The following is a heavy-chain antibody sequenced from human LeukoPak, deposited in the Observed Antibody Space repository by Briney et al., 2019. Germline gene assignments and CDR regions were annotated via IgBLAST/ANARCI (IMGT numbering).Heavy chain of an antibody. V-gene: IGHV1-69*04. J-gene: IGHJ6*02. CDR3: ARDPEFVGATVYYYGMDV. CDR2: IIPILGIA. Sequence: ASVKVSCKASGYTFTGYYMHWVRQAPGQGLEWMGRIIPILGIANYAQKFQGRVTITADKSTSTAYMELSSLRSEDTAVYYCARDPEFVGATVYYYGMDVWGQGTTVTVSS. CDR1: GYTFTGYY. D-gene: IGHD1-26*01.